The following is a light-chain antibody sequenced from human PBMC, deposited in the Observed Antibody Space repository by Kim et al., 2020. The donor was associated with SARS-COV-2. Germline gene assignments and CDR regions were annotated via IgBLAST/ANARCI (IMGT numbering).Light chain of an antibody. V-gene: IGLV2-11*03. J-gene: IGLJ1*01. CDR3: CSYSGTYTYV. CDR1: TNDVGGYNF. Sequence: GQSVTISGTGTTNDVGGYNFVSWYQQHPGKAPKLMIYDVSKRPSGVPDRFSGSKSGNTASLTISGLQPEDEADYYCCSYSGTYTYVFGSGTKVTVL. CDR2: DVS.